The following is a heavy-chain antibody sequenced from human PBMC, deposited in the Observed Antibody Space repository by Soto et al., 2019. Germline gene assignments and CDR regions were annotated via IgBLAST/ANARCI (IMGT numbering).Heavy chain of an antibody. D-gene: IGHD3-22*01. CDR3: ARDPNHYDSSGYYLLYYFDY. V-gene: IGHV3-30-3*01. Sequence: PGGSLRLSCTASGFAFSHYAMLWVRQAPGKGLEWVALVSFDGSNKYYTDSVKGRFTISRDNSKNTLYLQMTSLRPEDAAVYYCARDPNHYDSSGYYLLYYFDYWGLGTLV. CDR2: VSFDGSNK. CDR1: GFAFSHYA. J-gene: IGHJ4*02.